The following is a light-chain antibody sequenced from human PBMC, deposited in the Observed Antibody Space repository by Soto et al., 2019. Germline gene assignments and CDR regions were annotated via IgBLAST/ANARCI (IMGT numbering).Light chain of an antibody. CDR2: SNN. Sequence: QSVLTQPPSASGTPGQRVTISCSGSSSNIGSNVVNWYQQLPGTAPKLLIYSNNQRPSGVPDRFSGSKSGTSASVAISGLQSEDETDCYCASWDDSLSAVLFGGGTKLTVL. CDR3: ASWDDSLSAVL. V-gene: IGLV1-44*01. J-gene: IGLJ2*01. CDR1: SSNIGSNV.